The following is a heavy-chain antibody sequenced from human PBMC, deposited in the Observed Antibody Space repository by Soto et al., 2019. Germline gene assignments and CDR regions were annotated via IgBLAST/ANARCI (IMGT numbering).Heavy chain of an antibody. CDR2: IDPSSGTT. V-gene: IGHV1-46*01. D-gene: IGHD2-15*01. Sequence: ASVKVSCKPSGYSFSNFYVHWVRQAPGQGLEWMGIIDPSSGTTSYTQKFQERVTMTRDTSMSTVYMELSRLRSEDTAVYYCARGAVVVPNGLIAGMDVWGLGTAVTVSS. CDR3: ARGAVVVPNGLIAGMDV. CDR1: GYSFSNFY. J-gene: IGHJ6*02.